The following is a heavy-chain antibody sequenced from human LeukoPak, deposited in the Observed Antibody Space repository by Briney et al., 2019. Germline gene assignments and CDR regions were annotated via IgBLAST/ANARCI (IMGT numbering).Heavy chain of an antibody. CDR2: IYTSGST. V-gene: IGHV4-4*07. CDR3: ASTIFGVANGWFDP. D-gene: IGHD3-3*01. J-gene: IGHJ5*02. Sequence: LETLSLTCTVSGGSISSYYWSWIRQPAGKGLEWIGRIYTSGSTNYNPSLKTRVTMSVDTSKNQFSLKLSAVTAADTAVYYCASTIFGVANGWFDPWGQGTLVTVSS. CDR1: GGSISSYY.